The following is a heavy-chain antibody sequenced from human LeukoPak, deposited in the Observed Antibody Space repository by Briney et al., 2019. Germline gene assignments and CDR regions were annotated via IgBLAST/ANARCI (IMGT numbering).Heavy chain of an antibody. CDR1: GGSISSGGYY. J-gene: IGHJ2*01. V-gene: IGHV4-31*03. CDR2: IYYSGST. Sequence: PSETLSLTCTVSGGSISSGGYYWSWIRQHPGKGLEWIGYIYYSGSTYYNPSLKSRVTISVDTSMNQFSLKLSSVTAADTAVYYCASSILTGYFRYFDLWGRGTLVTVSS. CDR3: ASSILTGYFRYFDL. D-gene: IGHD3-9*01.